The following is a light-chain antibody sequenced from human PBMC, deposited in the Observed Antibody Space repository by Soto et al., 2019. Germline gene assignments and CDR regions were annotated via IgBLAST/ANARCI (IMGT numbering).Light chain of an antibody. CDR3: QSYDSSHNYV. V-gene: IGLV1-40*01. CDR1: SSNIGAGYD. Sequence: QSVLTQPPSVSGAPGQRVTISCTGSSSNIGAGYDVHWYQQLPGTAPKLLIYGNSNRPSGVPDRFSGSKSGTSASLAITGLQAEDEADYYCQSYDSSHNYVFGTGPKVTVL. J-gene: IGLJ1*01. CDR2: GNS.